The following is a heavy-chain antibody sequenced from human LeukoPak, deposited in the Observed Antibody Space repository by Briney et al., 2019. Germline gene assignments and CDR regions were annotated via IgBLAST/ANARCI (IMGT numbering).Heavy chain of an antibody. J-gene: IGHJ4*02. D-gene: IGHD5-18*01. V-gene: IGHV3-30*04. CDR3: ARDPYSYGYVNY. CDR1: GFTFSSYA. Sequence: PGGSLRLSCAASGFTFSSYAMHWVRQAPGKWLEWVAVISYDGSNKYYADSVKGRFTISRDNSKNTLYLQMNSLRAEDTAVYYCARDPYSYGYVNYWGQGTLVTVSS. CDR2: ISYDGSNK.